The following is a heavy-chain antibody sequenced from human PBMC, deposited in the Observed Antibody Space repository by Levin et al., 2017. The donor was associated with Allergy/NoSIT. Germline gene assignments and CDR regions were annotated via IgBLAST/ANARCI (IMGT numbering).Heavy chain of an antibody. J-gene: IGHJ6*02. CDR1: GYTLTNYH. CDR3: ARGSFSYYDYVWGTYNGMDV. CDR2: INPSGGGT. V-gene: IGHV1-46*01. D-gene: IGHD3-16*01. Sequence: ASVKVSCRASGYTLTNYHIHWVRKAPGQGLEWMGIINPSGGGTNYAQKFQGRVAMTTDTSTSTVYMELTSLTSEYTALYYCARGSFSYYDYVWGTYNGMDVWGQGTTVTVSS.